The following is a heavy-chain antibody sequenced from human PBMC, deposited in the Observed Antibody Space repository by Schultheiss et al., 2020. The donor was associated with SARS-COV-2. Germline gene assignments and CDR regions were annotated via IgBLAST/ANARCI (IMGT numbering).Heavy chain of an antibody. V-gene: IGHV4-38-2*01. Sequence: SETLSLTCAVSGYSISSGYYWGWIRQPPGKGLEWIGSIYHSGSTYYNPSLKSRVTISVDRSKNQFSLKLSSVTAADTAVYYCARWGYSGYKGNWFDPWGQGTLVTVSS. CDR2: IYHSGST. CDR1: GYSISSGYY. D-gene: IGHD5-12*01. J-gene: IGHJ5*02. CDR3: ARWGYSGYKGNWFDP.